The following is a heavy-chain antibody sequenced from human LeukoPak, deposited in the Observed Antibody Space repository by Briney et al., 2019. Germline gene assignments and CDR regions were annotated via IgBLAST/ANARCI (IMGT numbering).Heavy chain of an antibody. CDR3: ARQPTVKRGAVDSNFDY. J-gene: IGHJ4*02. CDR1: GGLITTSIHY. CDR2: IYYNGIT. V-gene: IGHV4-39*01. Sequence: PSETLSLTCSVSGGLITTSIHYWAWIRQPPGKGLEWIAGIYYNGITYYNASLESRVTMSVDTSTNQFSLRLRSVSAADTSVYYCARQPTVKRGAVDSNFDYWGRGTLVTVSS. D-gene: IGHD6-19*01.